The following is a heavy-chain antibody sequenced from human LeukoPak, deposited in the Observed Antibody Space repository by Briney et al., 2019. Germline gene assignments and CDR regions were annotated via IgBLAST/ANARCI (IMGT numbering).Heavy chain of an antibody. CDR2: MNPNSGDT. D-gene: IGHD3-22*01. Sequence: ASVKVSCKASGYTFTSYDINWVRQATGQGLEWMGWMNPNSGDTGYAQKFQGRVTITRNTSISTAYMELSSLRSENTAVYYCARGYDDAFDIWGQGTMVTVSS. CDR1: GYTFTSYD. CDR3: ARGYDDAFDI. V-gene: IGHV1-8*03. J-gene: IGHJ3*02.